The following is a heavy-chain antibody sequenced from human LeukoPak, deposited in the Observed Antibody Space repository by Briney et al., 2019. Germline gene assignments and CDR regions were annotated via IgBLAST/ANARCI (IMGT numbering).Heavy chain of an antibody. J-gene: IGHJ4*02. V-gene: IGHV3-21*01. D-gene: IGHD3-10*01. Sequence: GSLRLSCAASGFTFSSYSMNWVRQAPGKGLEWVSSISSSSSYIYYADSVKGRFTISRDNAKNSLYLQMNSLRAEDTAVYYCARDPGGDYFDYWGQGTLVTVSS. CDR1: GFTFSSYS. CDR2: ISSSSSYI. CDR3: ARDPGGDYFDY.